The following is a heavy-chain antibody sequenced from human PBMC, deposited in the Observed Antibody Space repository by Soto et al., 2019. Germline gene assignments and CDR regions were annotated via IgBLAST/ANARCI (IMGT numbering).Heavy chain of an antibody. Sequence: EVHLLESGGTLVQRGGSLRLSCAASGFTFSTFAMNWVRQAPGKGLEWVSTISGSGINTYYAASLKGRFTISRDNSKNTLYLRMNNLTAEDTAIYYGAKASDYFFDSSAYSYWGQGTLVTVSS. CDR1: GFTFSTFA. CDR3: AKASDYFFDSSAYSY. V-gene: IGHV3-23*01. J-gene: IGHJ4*02. CDR2: ISGSGINT. D-gene: IGHD3-22*01.